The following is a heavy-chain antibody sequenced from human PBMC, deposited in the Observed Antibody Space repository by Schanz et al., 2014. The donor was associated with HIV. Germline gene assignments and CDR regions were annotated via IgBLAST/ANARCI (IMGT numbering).Heavy chain of an antibody. CDR2: IWYDGSNT. CDR1: GFTFSDHG. D-gene: IGHD4-4*01. J-gene: IGHJ4*02. Sequence: QLVESGGGVVRPGTSLRLSCAASGFTFSDHGMHWVRQAPGKGLEWVACIWYDGSNTHYADSVKGRLTISRDNSKNTLYLQMNRLRAEDTALYFCANDPELTTITGYFDSWGQGTLVTVSS. V-gene: IGHV3-33*06. CDR3: ANDPELTTITGYFDS.